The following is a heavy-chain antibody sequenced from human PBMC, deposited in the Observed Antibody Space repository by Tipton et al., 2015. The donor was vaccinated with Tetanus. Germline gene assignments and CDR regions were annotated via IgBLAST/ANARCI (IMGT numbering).Heavy chain of an antibody. D-gene: IGHD3-10*01. CDR2: INPSSHFT. J-gene: IGHJ4*02. CDR3: VRVGMALRDRWFGDLLDD. Sequence: QLVQSGAEVKKPGASIQASCKASGYILTDYHIHCVRQAPGLGLEWMGIINPSSHFTTHAQKFQGRVTMTRDTARSTVFMELRRVTSEGTAVYCCVRVGMALRDRWFGDLLDDRGRETLVTGSS. CDR1: GYILTDYH. V-gene: IGHV1-46*01.